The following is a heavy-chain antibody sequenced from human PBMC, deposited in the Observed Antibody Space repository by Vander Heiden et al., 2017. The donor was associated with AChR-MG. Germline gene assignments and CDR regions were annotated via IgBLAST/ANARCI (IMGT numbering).Heavy chain of an antibody. CDR2: ISYDGSNK. CDR3: AKDGDYGMDV. CDR1: GFTFSSYG. J-gene: IGHJ6*02. V-gene: IGHV3-30*18. D-gene: IGHD2-15*01. Sequence: QVQPVESGGGVVQPGRSLRLSCAVSGFTFSSYGMHWVRQAPGKGLEWVAVISYDGSNKYYADSVKGRFTISRDNSKNTLYLQMNSLRAEDTAVYYCAKDGDYGMDVWGQGTTVTVSS.